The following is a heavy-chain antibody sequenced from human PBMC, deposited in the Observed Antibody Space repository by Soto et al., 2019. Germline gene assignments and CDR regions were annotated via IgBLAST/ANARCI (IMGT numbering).Heavy chain of an antibody. Sequence: QVQLVQSGAEVQKPGASVKVSCKASAYTFANYGITWVRQAPGQGLEWMGWISASNGNTNYAQKLQGRVTMTADTSTSTGYMELSSLSSDGTAAYYGATTPARHFTVYDHWGQGTPVTVSS. D-gene: IGHD2-15*01. CDR3: ATTPARHFTVYDH. CDR2: ISASNGNT. CDR1: AYTFANYG. V-gene: IGHV1-18*01. J-gene: IGHJ5*02.